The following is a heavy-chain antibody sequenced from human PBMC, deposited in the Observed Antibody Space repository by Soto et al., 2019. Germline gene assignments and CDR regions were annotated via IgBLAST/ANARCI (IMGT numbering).Heavy chain of an antibody. J-gene: IGHJ6*02. Sequence: QVQLVESGGGVVQPGRSLRLSCAASGFTFRIYDMHWVRQAPGKGLECVAVISYDGSNKFYRDSVKGRFTISRDNSKNTLYLEITSLRYEDTAVYYCARGDREDIAVVIGARRGEYGVDVWCQGTTVTVSS. CDR2: ISYDGSNK. D-gene: IGHD2-15*01. CDR1: GFTFRIYD. V-gene: IGHV3-30-3*01. CDR3: ARGDREDIAVVIGARRGEYGVDV.